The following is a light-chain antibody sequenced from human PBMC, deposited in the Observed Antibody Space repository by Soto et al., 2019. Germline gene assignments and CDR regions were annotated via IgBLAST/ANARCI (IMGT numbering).Light chain of an antibody. CDR1: SSNIGSNY. V-gene: IGLV1-47*01. CDR3: AAWDDSLSGLV. CDR2: RNN. Sequence: QSVLTQPPSASGTPGQMVTISCSGSSSNIGSNYVYWYQQLPGTAPKLLIYRNNQRPSGVPDRFSGSKSGTSASLAISGPRSEDEADYYCAAWDDSLSGLVFGTGTKVTVL. J-gene: IGLJ1*01.